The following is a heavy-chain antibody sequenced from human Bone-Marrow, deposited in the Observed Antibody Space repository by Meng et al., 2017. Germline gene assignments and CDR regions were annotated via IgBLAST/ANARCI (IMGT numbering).Heavy chain of an antibody. Sequence: ETLSLTCAASGFTFSSYAMSWVRQAPGKGLEWVSAISGSGGSTYYADSVKGRFTISRDNAKNSLYLQMNSLRAEDTAVYYCARDVISDYGDYVHDAFDIWGQGTMVTVSS. CDR2: ISGSGGST. D-gene: IGHD4-17*01. J-gene: IGHJ3*02. CDR1: GFTFSSYA. CDR3: ARDVISDYGDYVHDAFDI. V-gene: IGHV3-23*01.